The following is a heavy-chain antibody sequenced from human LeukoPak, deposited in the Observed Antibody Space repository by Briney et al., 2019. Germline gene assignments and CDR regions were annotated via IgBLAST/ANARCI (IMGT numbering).Heavy chain of an antibody. CDR2: INPSGGST. J-gene: IGHJ6*02. CDR3: ASGELVTIFGVVTSYYYYGMDV. D-gene: IGHD3-3*01. V-gene: IGHV1-46*01. CDR1: GYTFTGYY. Sequence: ASVKVSCKASGYTFTGYYMHWVRQAPGQGLEWMGIINPSGGSTSYAQKFQGRVTMTRDTSTSTVYMELSSLRSEDTAVYYCASGELVTIFGVVTSYYYYGMDVWGQGTTVTVSS.